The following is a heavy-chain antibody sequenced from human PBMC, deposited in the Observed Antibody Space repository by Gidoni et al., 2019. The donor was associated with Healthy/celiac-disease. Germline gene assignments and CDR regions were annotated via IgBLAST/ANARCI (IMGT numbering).Heavy chain of an antibody. J-gene: IGHJ4*02. CDR1: GGSFSGYY. CDR2: INHRGST. Sequence: QVQLQQWGAGLFKPSETLSLNCAVYGGSFSGYYWSWIRQPPGKGLEWIGKINHRGSTNYNPSLKSQVTISVDTSKNQFSLKLSSVTAADTAVYYCARAGDFWSGSFDYWGQGTLVTVSS. D-gene: IGHD3-3*01. CDR3: ARAGDFWSGSFDY. V-gene: IGHV4-34*01.